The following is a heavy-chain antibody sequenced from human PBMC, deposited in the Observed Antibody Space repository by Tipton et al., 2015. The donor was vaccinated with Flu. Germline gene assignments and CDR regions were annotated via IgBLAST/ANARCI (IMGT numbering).Heavy chain of an antibody. Sequence: TLSLTCTVSGGSISSYYWSWIRQPAGKGLEWIGRIYSSGSTNYNPSLKSRVTMSVDTSKNQFSLNLTSVTAADTAVYYCARSGSKGSSPDYWGQGTLVTVSS. CDR3: ARSGSKGSSPDY. D-gene: IGHD6-13*01. CDR1: GGSISSYY. J-gene: IGHJ4*02. V-gene: IGHV4-4*07. CDR2: IYSSGST.